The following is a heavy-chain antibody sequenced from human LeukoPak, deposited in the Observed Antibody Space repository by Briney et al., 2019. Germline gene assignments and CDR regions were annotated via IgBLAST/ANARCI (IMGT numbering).Heavy chain of an antibody. CDR2: ISSSSSSI. J-gene: IGHJ3*01. Sequence: GGSLRLSCAASGFTFSNYNMNWVRQAPGKGLEWVSSISSSSSSINYADSLKGRFTISRDNAKNSLYLQMNSLRAKDTAIYYCARELPGEAFDVWGQGTMVTVSS. CDR3: ARELPGEAFDV. D-gene: IGHD7-27*01. V-gene: IGHV3-21*01. CDR1: GFTFSNYN.